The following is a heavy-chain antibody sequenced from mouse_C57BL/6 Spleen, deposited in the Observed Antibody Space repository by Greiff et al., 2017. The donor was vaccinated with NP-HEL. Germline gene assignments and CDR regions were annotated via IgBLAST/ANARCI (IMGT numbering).Heavy chain of an antibody. D-gene: IGHD1-1*01. CDR2: INPNNGGT. Sequence: EVQLQQSGPELVKPGASVKISCKASGYTFTDYYMNWVKQSHGKSLEWIGDINPNNGGTSYNQKFKGKATLTVDKSSSTAYMELRSLTSEDSAVYYCARDYYGSSPIMDYWGQGTSVTVSS. V-gene: IGHV1-26*01. CDR1: GYTFTDYY. CDR3: ARDYYGSSPIMDY. J-gene: IGHJ4*01.